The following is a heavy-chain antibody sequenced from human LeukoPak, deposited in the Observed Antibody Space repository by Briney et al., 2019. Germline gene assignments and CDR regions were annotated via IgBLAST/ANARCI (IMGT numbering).Heavy chain of an antibody. J-gene: IGHJ4*02. D-gene: IGHD3-22*01. V-gene: IGHV3-23*01. CDR3: VKVAPSDYYDTTGYWGDH. CDR2: MNGNGGRI. CDR1: GFTFSSYG. Sequence: PGGSLSLSCASSGFTFSSYGMAWVRQAPGKGLELVSGMNGNGGRIYYADSVKGRFTISRANSKNTLYLQMNSLRAEDTAVYYCVKVAPSDYYDTTGYWGDHWGQGTLVTVSS.